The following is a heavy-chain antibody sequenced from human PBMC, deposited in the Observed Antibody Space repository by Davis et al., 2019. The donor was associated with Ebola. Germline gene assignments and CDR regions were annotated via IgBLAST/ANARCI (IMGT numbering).Heavy chain of an antibody. D-gene: IGHD2-21*02. CDR2: ISSNGGST. CDR3: ARAVGGRGGDCLALGY. CDR1: GFTFSSYA. V-gene: IGHV3-64*01. J-gene: IGHJ4*02. Sequence: GGSLRLSCAASGFTFSSYAMHWVRQAPGKGLEYVSAISSNGGSTYYANSVKGRFTISRDNSKNTLYLQMGSLRAEDMAVYYCARAVGGRGGDCLALGYWGQGTLVTVSS.